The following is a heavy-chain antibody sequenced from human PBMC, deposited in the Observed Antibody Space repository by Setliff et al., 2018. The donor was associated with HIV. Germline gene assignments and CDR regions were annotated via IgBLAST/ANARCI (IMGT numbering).Heavy chain of an antibody. D-gene: IGHD4-17*01. CDR3: ARDPPGYGDSKDY. CDR2: IYYSGST. J-gene: IGHJ4*02. Sequence: SETLSLTCSVSGGSVGSGSYYWSWIRQSPGKGLEWLGYIYYSGSTTYNPSLRSRVNISIDTSKNQFSLNLRSVTAADTAVYYCARDPPGYGDSKDYWGQGKLVTVSS. CDR1: GGSVGSGSYY. V-gene: IGHV4-61*01.